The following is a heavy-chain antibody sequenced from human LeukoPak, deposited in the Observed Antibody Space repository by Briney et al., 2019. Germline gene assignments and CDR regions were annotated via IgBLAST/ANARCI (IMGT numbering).Heavy chain of an antibody. Sequence: GGSLRLSCAASGFTFSDYDMHWVRQTPGKGLEWVAGIGTAGDRYYADSVKGRITISRENAKTSLFLQINSLRGGDTAVYYCARAGVGAAHDAFDMWGQGTMVTVSS. CDR3: ARAGVGAAHDAFDM. J-gene: IGHJ3*02. CDR1: GFTFSDYD. V-gene: IGHV3-13*04. CDR2: IGTAGDR. D-gene: IGHD1-26*01.